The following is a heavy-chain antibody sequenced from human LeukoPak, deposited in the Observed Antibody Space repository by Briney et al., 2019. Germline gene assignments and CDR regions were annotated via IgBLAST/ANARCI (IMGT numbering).Heavy chain of an antibody. J-gene: IGHJ5*02. V-gene: IGHV1-2*02. CDR2: INPNSGGT. CDR3: ARDYDYVWGTNWFDP. Sequence: ASVKVSCKASGYTFTGYYMHWVRQAPGQGLEWMGWINPNSGGTNYAQKFQGRVTMTRDTSISTAYMELSRLRSDDTAVYYCARDYDYVWGTNWFDPWGQGTLVTVS. D-gene: IGHD3-16*01. CDR1: GYTFTGYY.